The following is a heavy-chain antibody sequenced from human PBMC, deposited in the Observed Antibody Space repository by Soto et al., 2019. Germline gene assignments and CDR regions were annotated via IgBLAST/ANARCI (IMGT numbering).Heavy chain of an antibody. D-gene: IGHD6-6*01. CDR1: GFTFSSYG. CDR3: ARDERYSSSDLGY. V-gene: IGHV3-33*01. Sequence: GGSLRLSCAASGFTFSSYGMHWVRQAPGKGLEWVAVIWYDGSNKYYADSVKGRFTISRDNSKNTLYLQMNSLRAEDTAVYYCARDERYSSSDLGYWGQGTLVTVSS. J-gene: IGHJ4*02. CDR2: IWYDGSNK.